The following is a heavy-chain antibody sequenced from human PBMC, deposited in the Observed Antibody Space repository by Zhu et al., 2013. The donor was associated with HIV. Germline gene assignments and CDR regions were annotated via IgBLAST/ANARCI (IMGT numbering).Heavy chain of an antibody. CDR3: ARGGYGGYDRWFDP. J-gene: IGHJ5*02. Sequence: QVQLQQWGAGLLKPSETLSLTCAVYGGSFSGYYWSWIRQPPGKGLEWIGEINHSGSTNYNPSLKSRVTISVDTSKNQFSLKLSSVTAADTAVYYCARGGYGGYDRWFDPWGQGTLVTGLL. CDR1: GGSFSGYY. CDR2: INHSGST. D-gene: IGHD5-12*01. V-gene: IGHV4-34*01.